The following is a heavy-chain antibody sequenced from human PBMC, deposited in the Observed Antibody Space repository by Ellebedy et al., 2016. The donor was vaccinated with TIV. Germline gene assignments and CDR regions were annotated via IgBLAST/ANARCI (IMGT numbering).Heavy chain of an antibody. J-gene: IGHJ4*02. CDR1: GFTFSSYA. Sequence: GESLKISCAASGFTFSSYAMSWVRQAPGKGLEWVSGINGSGGSTYYADSVKGRFTISRDNSKNTLFLQMNSLSAEDTAVYYCATGARSEGGYWGQGTLVTVSS. CDR3: ATGARSEGGY. CDR2: INGSGGST. D-gene: IGHD2-15*01. V-gene: IGHV3-23*01.